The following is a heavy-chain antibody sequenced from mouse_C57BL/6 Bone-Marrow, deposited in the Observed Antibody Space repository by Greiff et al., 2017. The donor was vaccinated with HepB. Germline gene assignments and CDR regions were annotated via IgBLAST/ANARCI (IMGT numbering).Heavy chain of an antibody. J-gene: IGHJ4*01. CDR3: ARHGEALFYGSCYDYAMDY. CDR1: GYTFTEYT. CDR2: FYPGSGSI. V-gene: IGHV1-62-2*01. D-gene: IGHD1-1*01. Sequence: VQLQQSGAELVKPGASVKLSCKASGYTFTEYTIHWVKQRSGQGLEWIGWFYPGSGSIKYNEKFKDKATLTADKSSSTVYMELSRLTSDDSAVYFCARHGEALFYGSCYDYAMDYWGQGTSVTVSS.